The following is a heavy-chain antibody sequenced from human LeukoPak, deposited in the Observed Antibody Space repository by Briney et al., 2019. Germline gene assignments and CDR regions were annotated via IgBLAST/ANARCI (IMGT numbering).Heavy chain of an antibody. CDR3: AKDGPEWGATSWFDP. CDR1: GFTFSSYG. V-gene: IGHV3-30*02. CDR2: IRYDGSNK. J-gene: IGHJ5*02. D-gene: IGHD3-16*01. Sequence: GGSLRLSCAASGFTFSSYGMHWVPQAPGKGLEWVAFIRYDGSNKYYADSVKGRFTISRDNSKNTLYLQMDSLRAEDTAVYYCAKDGPEWGATSWFDPWGQGTLVTVSS.